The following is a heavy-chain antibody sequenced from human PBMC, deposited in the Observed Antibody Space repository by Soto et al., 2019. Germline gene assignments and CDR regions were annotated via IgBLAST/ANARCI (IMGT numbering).Heavy chain of an antibody. CDR2: ISSGSGTT. CDR1: GFTFSSYS. CDR3: AKLGAYLRMDV. Sequence: EVQLVESGGGLVQPGGSLRLSCAVSGFTFSSYSMNWVRQAPGKGLEWVPYISSGSGTTYYADSVKGRFSISRDNANNSLYLQMNSLRVEATAVYYCAKLGAYLRMDVWGQGTTVTVSS. J-gene: IGHJ6*02. D-gene: IGHD3-10*01. V-gene: IGHV3-48*01.